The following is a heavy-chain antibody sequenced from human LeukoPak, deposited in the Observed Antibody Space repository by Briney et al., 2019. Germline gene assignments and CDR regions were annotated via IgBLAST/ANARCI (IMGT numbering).Heavy chain of an antibody. V-gene: IGHV1-69*04. D-gene: IGHD3-22*01. CDR2: IIPIFGIA. CDR1: GGTFSSYA. CDR3: ARGGYYDSSGYLDY. Sequence: ASVKVSCKASGGTFSSYAISWVRQAPGQGLEWMGRIIPIFGIANYAQKFQGRVTITADKSTSTAYMELSSLRSEVTAVYYCARGGYYDSSGYLDYWGQGTLVTVSS. J-gene: IGHJ4*02.